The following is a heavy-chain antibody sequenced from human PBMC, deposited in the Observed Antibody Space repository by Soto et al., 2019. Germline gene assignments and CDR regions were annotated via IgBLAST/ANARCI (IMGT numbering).Heavy chain of an antibody. Sequence: QVQLQQWGAGLLKPSETLSLTCAVYGGSFSGYYWSWIRQPPGKGLEWIGEINHSGSTNYNPSLKSRVNISVDTSKNQFSLKLSSVTAADTAVYYCARWGCVVVVASYGMDVWGQGTTVTVSS. J-gene: IGHJ6*02. D-gene: IGHD2-15*01. CDR3: ARWGCVVVVASYGMDV. CDR2: INHSGST. CDR1: GGSFSGYY. V-gene: IGHV4-34*01.